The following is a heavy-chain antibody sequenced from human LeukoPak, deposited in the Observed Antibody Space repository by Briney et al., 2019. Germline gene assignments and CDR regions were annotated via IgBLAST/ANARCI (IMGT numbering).Heavy chain of an antibody. CDR2: ISSSSSTI. Sequence: GGSLRLSCAASGFTFSSYGMSWVRQAPGKGLEWVSYISSSSSTIYYADSVKGRFTISRDNAKNSLYLQMNSLRAEDTAVYYCARFPTYYYDSSGYPHKQYYFDYWGQGTLVTVSS. D-gene: IGHD3-22*01. V-gene: IGHV3-48*01. CDR1: GFTFSSYG. CDR3: ARFPTYYYDSSGYPHKQYYFDY. J-gene: IGHJ4*02.